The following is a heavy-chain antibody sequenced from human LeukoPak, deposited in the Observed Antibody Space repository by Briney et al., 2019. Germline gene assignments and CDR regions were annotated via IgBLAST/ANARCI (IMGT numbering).Heavy chain of an antibody. V-gene: IGHV3-30*18. Sequence: PGRSLRLSCAASGFDFRTYGMHWVRQAPGKGLEWVAVIWYDGSNKDYADSVKGRFTISRDNSKNTLYLPMDSLRVEDTAVYYCAKVRLGSGYYGMDVWGQGTTVTVSS. D-gene: IGHD3-10*01. CDR3: AKVRLGSGYYGMDV. J-gene: IGHJ6*02. CDR2: IWYDGSNK. CDR1: GFDFRTYG.